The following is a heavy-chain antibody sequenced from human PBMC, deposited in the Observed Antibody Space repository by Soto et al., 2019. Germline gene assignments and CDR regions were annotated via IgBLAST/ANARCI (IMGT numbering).Heavy chain of an antibody. CDR2: ISYDGSDK. V-gene: IGHV3-30-3*01. CDR1: GLTFSSYA. J-gene: IGHJ4*02. CDR3: ARGCDIWTGTMGDFDY. Sequence: QVQLVESGGGVVQPGRSLRLSCAASGLTFSSYAMHWVRQAPGKGLEWVAVISYDGSDKYYTDSVKGRFTISRDDSKNTRYLQMNSLRAADTAVYYCARGCDIWTGTMGDFDYWGQGTLVTVSS. D-gene: IGHD3-9*01.